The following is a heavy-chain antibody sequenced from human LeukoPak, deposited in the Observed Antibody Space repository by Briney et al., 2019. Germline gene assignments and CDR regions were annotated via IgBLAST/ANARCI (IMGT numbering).Heavy chain of an antibody. V-gene: IGHV4-39*01. D-gene: IGHD4-17*01. CDR1: GASIGISSYY. CDR2: IYYSGST. Sequence: SETCSLAATFPGASIGISSYYWGWFRHPPGRGLEWIGSIYYSGSTYYNPSLKSRVTISVDTSKNQFSLKPSSVTAADTAVYYCATINGDQYYFDYWGQGTLVTVSS. J-gene: IGHJ4*02. CDR3: ATINGDQYYFDY.